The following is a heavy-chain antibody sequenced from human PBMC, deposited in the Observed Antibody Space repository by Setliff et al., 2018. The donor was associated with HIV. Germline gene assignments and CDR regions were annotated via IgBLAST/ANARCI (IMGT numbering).Heavy chain of an antibody. Sequence: ASVKVSCKASGYTFTSYGISWVRQAPGQGLEWVGWISPQRGDPKYAQNFEGRVTLTTDTSVNTVYMELRSLRSDDTAVYFCARDGMYSNGWTDHWGQGTLVTVSS. J-gene: IGHJ5*02. CDR3: ARDGMYSNGWTDH. CDR1: GYTFTSYG. V-gene: IGHV1-18*01. CDR2: ISPQRGDP. D-gene: IGHD6-19*01.